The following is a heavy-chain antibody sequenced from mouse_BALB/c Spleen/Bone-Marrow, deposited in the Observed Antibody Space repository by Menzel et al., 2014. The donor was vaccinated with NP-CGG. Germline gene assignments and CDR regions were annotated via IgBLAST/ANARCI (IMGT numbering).Heavy chain of an antibody. D-gene: IGHD3-1*01. CDR1: GFTFSSYT. CDR3: TRHVGNPYAMDY. V-gene: IGHV5-12-2*01. Sequence: EVQGVESGGGLVQPGGSLKLSCAASGFTFSSYTMSWVRQTPEKRLEWVAYISNGGGSTYYPDTIEGRFTISRDNAKNTLYLQMSSLKSEDTAMYYCTRHVGNPYAMDYWGQGTSVTVSS. CDR2: ISNGGGST. J-gene: IGHJ4*01.